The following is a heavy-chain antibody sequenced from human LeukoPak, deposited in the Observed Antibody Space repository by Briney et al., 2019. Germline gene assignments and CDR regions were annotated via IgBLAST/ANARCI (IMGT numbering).Heavy chain of an antibody. D-gene: IGHD2-2*01. CDR1: GFTFSTYA. V-gene: IGHV3-30-3*01. Sequence: GRSLRLSCAASGFTFSTYAMHWVRQAPGKGLGWVADISFDGSTKYYADFVKGRFTISRDNSKNTLYLQMNSLRTEDTAVYYCARDQEEYQLVFHAFDFWGQGTMVTVSS. J-gene: IGHJ3*01. CDR3: ARDQEEYQLVFHAFDF. CDR2: ISFDGSTK.